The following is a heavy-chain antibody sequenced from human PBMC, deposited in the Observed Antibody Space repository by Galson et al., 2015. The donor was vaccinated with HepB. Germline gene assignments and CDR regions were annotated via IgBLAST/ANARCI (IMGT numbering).Heavy chain of an antibody. CDR2: IKQDGSEK. Sequence: SLRLSCAASGFTFSSYWMSWVRQAPGKGLEWVANIKQDGSEKYYVDSVKGRFTISRDNAKNSLYLQMNSLRAEDTAVYYCARDQVTRDLRDYYYYYMDVWGKGTTVTVSS. J-gene: IGHJ6*03. V-gene: IGHV3-7*01. D-gene: IGHD4-17*01. CDR3: ARDQVTRDLRDYYYYYMDV. CDR1: GFTFSSYW.